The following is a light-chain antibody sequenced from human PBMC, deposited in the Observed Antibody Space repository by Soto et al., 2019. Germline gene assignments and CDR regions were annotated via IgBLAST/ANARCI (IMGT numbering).Light chain of an antibody. CDR3: GTWDSSLYV. CDR2: DNN. J-gene: IGLJ1*01. CDR1: SSKIGNNY. V-gene: IGLV1-51*01. Sequence: QSVLTQPPSVSAAPGQKVTISCSGSSSKIGNNYVSWYQQLPGTAPKLLIYDNNKRPSGIPDRFSGSKSGTSATLGITGLQTGDEADYYCGTWDSSLYVFGTGTKVTVL.